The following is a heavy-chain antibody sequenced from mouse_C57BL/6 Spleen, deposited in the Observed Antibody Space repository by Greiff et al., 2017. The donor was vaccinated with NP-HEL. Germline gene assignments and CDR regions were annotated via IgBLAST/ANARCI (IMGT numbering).Heavy chain of an antibody. Sequence: QVQLQQPGAELVRPGSSVKLSCKASGYTFTSYWMDWVKQRPGQGLEWIGNIYPSDSETHYNQKFKDKATLTVDKSSSTAYMQLSSLTSEDSAVYYCATGYYDYAMDYWGQGTSVTVSS. CDR3: ATGYYDYAMDY. V-gene: IGHV1-61*01. J-gene: IGHJ4*01. CDR1: GYTFTSYW. D-gene: IGHD2-3*01. CDR2: IYPSDSET.